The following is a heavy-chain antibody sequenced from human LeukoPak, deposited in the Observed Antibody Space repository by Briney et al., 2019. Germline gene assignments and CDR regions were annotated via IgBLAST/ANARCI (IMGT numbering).Heavy chain of an antibody. CDR3: AREIVGPTNGFDI. V-gene: IGHV4-4*02. CDR1: GASISSSNW. D-gene: IGHD1-26*01. CDR2: ISHSGNT. Sequence: PSETLSLTCAVSGASISSSNWWSWVRQPPGKGLDWIGEISHSGNTYYNPSLNSRVTLSADKSKNQFSLRLSSVTAADTAIYYCAREIVGPTNGFDIWGQGTMVTVSS. J-gene: IGHJ3*02.